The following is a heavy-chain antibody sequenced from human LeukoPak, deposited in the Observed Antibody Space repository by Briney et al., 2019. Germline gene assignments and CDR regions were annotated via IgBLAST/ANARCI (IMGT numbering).Heavy chain of an antibody. CDR3: ARSTIFGVEFDY. Sequence: QAGGSLRLSCAASGFTFSSYWMHWVRQAPGKGLVWVSRINSDGSSTSYADSVKGRFTISRDNAKNTLYLQMNSLRAEDTAVYYCARSTIFGVEFDYWGQGTLVTVSS. CDR2: INSDGSST. V-gene: IGHV3-74*01. D-gene: IGHD3-3*01. CDR1: GFTFSSYW. J-gene: IGHJ4*02.